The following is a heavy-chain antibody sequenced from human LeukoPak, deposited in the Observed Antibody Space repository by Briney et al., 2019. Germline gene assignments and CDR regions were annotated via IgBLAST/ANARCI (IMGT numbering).Heavy chain of an antibody. D-gene: IGHD3-16*01. CDR2: ISGSGGST. CDR3: AKDSQAGRGLWGEYYYYYMDI. CDR1: GFTFSSYA. Sequence: PGGSLRLSCAASGFTFSSYAMSWVRQAPGKGLEWVSAISGSGGSTYYADSVKGRFTISRDNSKNTLYLQMNSLRAEDTAAYYCAKDSQAGRGLWGEYYYYYMDIWGKGTTVTVSS. V-gene: IGHV3-23*01. J-gene: IGHJ6*03.